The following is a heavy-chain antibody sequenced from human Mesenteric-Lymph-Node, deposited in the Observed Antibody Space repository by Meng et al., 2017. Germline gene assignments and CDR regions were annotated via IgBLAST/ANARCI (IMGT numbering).Heavy chain of an antibody. Sequence: GESLKISCAASGFTFSSYAMSWVRQAPGKGLEWVAVISYDGSNKYYADSVKGRFTISRDNSKNTLYLQMNSLRSDDTAVYYCARYAVRRLSGWFDPWGQGTLVTVSS. V-gene: IGHV3-30*04. CDR2: ISYDGSNK. D-gene: IGHD3-10*01. J-gene: IGHJ5*02. CDR1: GFTFSSYA. CDR3: ARYAVRRLSGWFDP.